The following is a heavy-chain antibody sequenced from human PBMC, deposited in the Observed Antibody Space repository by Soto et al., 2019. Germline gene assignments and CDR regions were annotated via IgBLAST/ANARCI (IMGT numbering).Heavy chain of an antibody. CDR1: GYTFTSYG. Sequence: QVQLVQSGAEVKKPGASVKVSCKASGYTFTSYGISWVRQAPGQXXXWMGWISAYNGNTNYAQKLQGRVTMTTDTSTSTAYMELRSLRSDDTAVYYCARDRYSYGRMDLDYWGQGTLVTVSS. D-gene: IGHD5-18*01. J-gene: IGHJ4*02. CDR2: ISAYNGNT. CDR3: ARDRYSYGRMDLDY. V-gene: IGHV1-18*01.